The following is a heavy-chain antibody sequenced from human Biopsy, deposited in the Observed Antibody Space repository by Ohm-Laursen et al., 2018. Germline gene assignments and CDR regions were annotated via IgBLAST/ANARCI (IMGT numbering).Heavy chain of an antibody. V-gene: IGHV4-59*01. CDR1: GGSISSDY. CDR2: IYYSGST. CDR3: ARATNSTGWPYYYFYGMDV. Sequence: SETLSPTCTVSGGSISSDYWSWIRQTPGKGLEWIGYIYYSGSTNYNPSLKSRVTISVDTSKNQFSLGLNSVTAADTAVYYCARATNSTGWPYYYFYGMDVWGQGTTVTVSS. D-gene: IGHD2/OR15-2a*01. J-gene: IGHJ6*02.